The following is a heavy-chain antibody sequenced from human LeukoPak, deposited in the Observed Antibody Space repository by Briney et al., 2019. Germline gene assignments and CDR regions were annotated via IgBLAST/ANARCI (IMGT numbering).Heavy chain of an antibody. CDR3: TRHIEYSSSSVDY. J-gene: IGHJ4*02. Sequence: GGSLKLSCAASGFTFSGSAMHWVRQASGKGLEWVGRIRSKANSYATAYAASVKGRFTISRDDSKNTACLQMNSLKTEDTAVYYCTRHIEYSSSSVDYWGQGTLVTVSS. CDR1: GFTFSGSA. D-gene: IGHD6-6*01. CDR2: IRSKANSYAT. V-gene: IGHV3-73*01.